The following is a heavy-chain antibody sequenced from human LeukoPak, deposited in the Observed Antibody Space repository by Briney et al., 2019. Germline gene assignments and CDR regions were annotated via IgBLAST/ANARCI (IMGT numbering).Heavy chain of an antibody. CDR1: GFTFSSYS. Sequence: GGSLRLSCAASGFTFSSYSMNWVRQAPGKGLEWVSGISWNSGRIDYADSVKGRFTISRDNAKNSLYLQMNSLKPEDTALYYCAKARGYDSNFDYWGQGTLVTVSS. CDR3: AKARGYDSNFDY. V-gene: IGHV3-9*01. J-gene: IGHJ4*02. CDR2: ISWNSGRI. D-gene: IGHD6-13*01.